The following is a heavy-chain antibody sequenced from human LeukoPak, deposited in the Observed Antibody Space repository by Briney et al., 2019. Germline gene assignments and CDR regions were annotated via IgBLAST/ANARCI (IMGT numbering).Heavy chain of an antibody. J-gene: IGHJ5*02. CDR1: GYTLTELS. D-gene: IGHD4-23*01. V-gene: IGHV1-24*01. Sequence: ASVKVSCKVPGYTLTELSMHWVRQAPGKGLEWMGGFDPEDGETIYAQKFQGRVTMTEDTSTDTAYMELSSLRSEDTAVYYCATDRWRGLYNWFDPWGQGALVTVSS. CDR3: ATDRWRGLYNWFDP. CDR2: FDPEDGET.